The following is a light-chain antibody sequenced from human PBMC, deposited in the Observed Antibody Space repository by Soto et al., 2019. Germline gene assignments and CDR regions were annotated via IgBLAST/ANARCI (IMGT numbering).Light chain of an antibody. J-gene: IGLJ2*01. CDR1: SSDVGVFHY. CDR2: EVN. CDR3: SSYTTSSTVV. V-gene: IGLV2-14*01. Sequence: QSALTQPASVSGSPGQSITLSCTGTSSDVGVFHYVSWYQQHPGKAPKLIIYEVNNRPSGVSNRFSGPKSGNTASLTISGLQAEDEADYYCSSYTTSSTVVFGGGTKLTVL.